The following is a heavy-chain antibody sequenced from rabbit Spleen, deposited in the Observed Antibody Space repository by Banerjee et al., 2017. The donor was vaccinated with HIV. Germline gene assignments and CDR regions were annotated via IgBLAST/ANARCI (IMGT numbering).Heavy chain of an antibody. V-gene: IGHV1S40*01. CDR1: GFSFSDRDV. Sequence: QSLEESGGDLVKPGASLTLTCKASGFSFSDRDVMCWVRQAPGKGLEWIACIDVAKYGTTYYASWAKGRFTCSKTSSTTVTLQMTSLTVADTATYFCARDATNSGFYFDLWGPGTLVTVS. CDR2: IDVAKYGTT. D-gene: IGHD1-1*01. CDR3: ARDATNSGFYFDL. J-gene: IGHJ4*01.